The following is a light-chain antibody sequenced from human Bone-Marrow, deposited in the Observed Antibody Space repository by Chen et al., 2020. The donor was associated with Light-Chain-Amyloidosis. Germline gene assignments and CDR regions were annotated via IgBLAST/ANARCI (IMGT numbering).Light chain of an antibody. CDR1: NVGRYS. CDR3: QVWDSNSDEVV. J-gene: IGLJ2*01. CDR2: DDT. V-gene: IGLV3-21*02. Sequence: SYVLTQPPSLSVAPGQTPSITCGGNNVGRYSVHWYQQKPVQAPALVVCDDTDRPSGIPERCSGSNSGDTAALTIIGVESGDEADFCCQVWDSNSDEVVFGGGTKLTVL.